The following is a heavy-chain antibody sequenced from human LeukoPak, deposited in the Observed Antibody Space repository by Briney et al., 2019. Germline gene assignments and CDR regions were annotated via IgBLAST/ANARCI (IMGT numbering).Heavy chain of an antibody. D-gene: IGHD3-22*01. J-gene: IGHJ4*02. CDR1: GFTFSSYA. CDR3: AKVRYDSSGYQSPYFDY. Sequence: GGSLRLSCAASGFTFSSYAMSWVRQAPGKGLEWVSVISGSGGSTYYADSVKGRFTISRDNSKNTLYLQMNSLRAEDTAVYYCAKVRYDSSGYQSPYFDYWGRGILVTVSS. V-gene: IGHV3-23*01. CDR2: ISGSGGST.